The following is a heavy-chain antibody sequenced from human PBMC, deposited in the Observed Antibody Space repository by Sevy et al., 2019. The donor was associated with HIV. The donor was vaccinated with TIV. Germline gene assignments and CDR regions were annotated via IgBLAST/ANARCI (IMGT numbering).Heavy chain of an antibody. CDR2: INHSGST. V-gene: IGHV4-34*01. D-gene: IGHD5-12*01. J-gene: IGHJ5*02. CDR1: GGSFSGYY. CDR3: AREATITGGNWFDP. Sequence: SETLSLTCAVYGGSFSGYYWSWIRQPPGKGLEWIGEINHSGSTNYNPSLKSRVTISVDTSKNQFSLKLSSVTAADTAVYYCAREATITGGNWFDPWGQGTLVTVSS.